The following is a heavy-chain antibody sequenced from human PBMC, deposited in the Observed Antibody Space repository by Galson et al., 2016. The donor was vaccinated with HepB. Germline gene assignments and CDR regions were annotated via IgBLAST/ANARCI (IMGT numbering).Heavy chain of an antibody. CDR2: ISGSGGTT. J-gene: IGHJ6*02. CDR3: AKDIMRSYYSDYVIDV. V-gene: IGHV3-23*01. CDR1: GFTFSIYA. Sequence: SLRLSCAASGFTFSIYAMGWVRQAPGKGLEWISVISGSGGTTYYADSVKGRFTISRDNSKKTLYLQMNSLRAEDTAVYFCAKDIMRSYYSDYVIDVWGQGTTVTASS.